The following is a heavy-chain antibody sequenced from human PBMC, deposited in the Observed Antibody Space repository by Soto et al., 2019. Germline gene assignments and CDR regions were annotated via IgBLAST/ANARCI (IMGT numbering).Heavy chain of an antibody. J-gene: IGHJ4*02. D-gene: IGHD5-12*01. V-gene: IGHV4-30-2*06. Sequence: KASETLSLTCTVSGASISYGGFSWSWIRQSPGKGLEWIGYISHLESTYFHPSFKSRLTMSIDRTRNQFSLKLSSVTAADMAVYYCARGGGYDSSDYWGQGVLVTVSS. CDR3: ARGGGYDSSDY. CDR1: GASISYGGFS. CDR2: ISHLEST.